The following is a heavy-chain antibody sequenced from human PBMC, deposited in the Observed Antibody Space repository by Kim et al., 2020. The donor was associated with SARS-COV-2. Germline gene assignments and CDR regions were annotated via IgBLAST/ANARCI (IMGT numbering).Heavy chain of an antibody. J-gene: IGHJ4*02. V-gene: IGHV1-2*02. CDR2: INPNSGGT. CDR3: ARDLGAAYGDYLAS. CDR1: GYTFTGYY. Sequence: ASVKVSCKASGYTFTGYYMHWVRQAPGQGLEWMGWINPNSGGTNYAQKFQGRVTMTRDTSISTAYMELSSLRSDDTAVYYCARDLGAAYGDYLASWGQGTLVTVSS. D-gene: IGHD4-17*01.